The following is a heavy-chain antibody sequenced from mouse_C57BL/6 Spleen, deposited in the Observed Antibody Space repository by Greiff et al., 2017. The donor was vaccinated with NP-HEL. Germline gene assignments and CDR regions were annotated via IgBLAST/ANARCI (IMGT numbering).Heavy chain of an antibody. Sequence: QVQLQQSGPELVKPGASVKISCKASGYAFSSSWMNWVKQRPGKGLEWIGRIYPGDGDTNYNGKFKGKATLTADKSSSTAYMQLSSLTSEDSAVYFCAREVRGDSSGSSWFAYWGQGTLVTVSA. CDR2: IYPGDGDT. J-gene: IGHJ3*01. CDR1: GYAFSSSW. D-gene: IGHD3-2*02. CDR3: AREVRGDSSGSSWFAY. V-gene: IGHV1-82*01.